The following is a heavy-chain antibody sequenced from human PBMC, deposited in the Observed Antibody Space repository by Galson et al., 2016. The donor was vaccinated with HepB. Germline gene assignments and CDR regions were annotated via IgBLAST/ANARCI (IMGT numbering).Heavy chain of an antibody. CDR2: IMSDGSST. J-gene: IGHJ4*02. CDR1: GFTFSSYW. CDR3: AREGLSSSTRHWGFFGY. Sequence: SLRLSCAASGFTFSSYWMHWVRQAPGKGLVWVSRIMSDGSSTTYADSVKGRFTISRDNAKNTLYLQMSSLRAEDTAVYYCAREGLSSSTRHWGFFGYWGQGTLVTVSS. D-gene: IGHD2-2*01. V-gene: IGHV3-74*01.